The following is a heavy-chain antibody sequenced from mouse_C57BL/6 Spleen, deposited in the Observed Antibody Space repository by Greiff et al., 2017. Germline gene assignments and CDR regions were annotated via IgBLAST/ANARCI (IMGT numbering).Heavy chain of an antibody. CDR1: GYSFTGYY. D-gene: IGHD1-1*01. CDR2: INPSTGGT. Sequence: VQLQQSGPELVKPGASVKISCKASGYSFTGYYMNWVKQSPEKSLEWIGEINPSTGGTTYNQKFKAKATLTVDKSSSTAYMQLKSLTSEDSAVYYCASQTLTVVNWYFDVWGTGTTVTVSS. V-gene: IGHV1-42*01. J-gene: IGHJ1*03. CDR3: ASQTLTVVNWYFDV.